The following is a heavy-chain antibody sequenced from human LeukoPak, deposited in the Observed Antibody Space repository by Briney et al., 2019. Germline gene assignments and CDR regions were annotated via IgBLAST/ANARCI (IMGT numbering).Heavy chain of an antibody. CDR3: ARRPPHRDGYKRYYCDY. J-gene: IGHJ4*02. CDR2: INHSGST. V-gene: IGHV4-34*01. Sequence: PSETLSLTCAVYGGSFSGYYWSWIRQPPGKGLEWIGEINHSGSTNYNPSLKSRVTISVDTSKNQFSLKLSSVTAADTAVYYCARRPPHRDGYKRYYCDYGGQGTLVTVSS. CDR1: GGSFSGYY. D-gene: IGHD5-24*01.